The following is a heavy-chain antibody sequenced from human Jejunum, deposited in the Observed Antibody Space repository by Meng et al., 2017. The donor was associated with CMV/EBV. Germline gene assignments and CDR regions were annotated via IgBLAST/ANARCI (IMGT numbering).Heavy chain of an antibody. Sequence: VLLVEAGGVVVEPGRSLRLSCAASGFTFSTFIIHWVRQVPGKGLEWVAFIQYDGSDKYYADSVRGRFTISRDNSKNMLYLQMNNVRAEDTAVYHCAKRDCIGSGCGFYYFDSWGQGTLVTVSS. CDR1: GFTFSTFI. D-gene: IGHD6-19*01. CDR3: AKRDCIGSGCGFYYFDS. CDR2: IQYDGSDK. J-gene: IGHJ4*02. V-gene: IGHV3-30*18.